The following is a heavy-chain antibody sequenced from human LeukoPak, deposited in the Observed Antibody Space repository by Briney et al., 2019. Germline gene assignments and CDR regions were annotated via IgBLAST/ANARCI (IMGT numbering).Heavy chain of an antibody. CDR3: ARNRNYSSGKVDDAFDI. CDR1: GYTFIRYG. J-gene: IGHJ3*02. Sequence: ASVKVSCKASGYTFIRYGISWVRQAPGQGLEWMGWIGVYNGNINYAQKLQGRVTMTTDTSTSTAYMELRSLRSDDTAVYFCARNRNYSSGKVDDAFDIWGQGTMVTVSS. V-gene: IGHV1-18*01. D-gene: IGHD3-10*01. CDR2: IGVYNGNI.